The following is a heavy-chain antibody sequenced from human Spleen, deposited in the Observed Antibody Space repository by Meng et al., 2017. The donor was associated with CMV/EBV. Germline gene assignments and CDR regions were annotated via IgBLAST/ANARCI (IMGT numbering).Heavy chain of an antibody. V-gene: IGHV3-48*03. CDR2: ISSSGSTI. J-gene: IGHJ6*02. CDR3: ARMYYYDSSRGMDV. D-gene: IGHD3-22*01. CDR1: GFTFSSYE. Sequence: GESLKISCAASGFTFSSYEMNWVRQAPGKGLEWVSYISSSGSTIYYADSVKGRFTISRDNAKNSLYLQMNSLRAEDTAVYYCARMYYYDSSRGMDVWGQGTTVTVSS.